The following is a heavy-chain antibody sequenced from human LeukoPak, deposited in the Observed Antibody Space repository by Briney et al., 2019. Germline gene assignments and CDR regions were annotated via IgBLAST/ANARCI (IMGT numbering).Heavy chain of an antibody. CDR1: GYTFTSYD. V-gene: IGHV1-8*03. CDR2: MNPNSGNT. Sequence: GASVKVSCKASGYTFTSYDINWVRQATGQGLEWMGWMNPNSGNTGYAQKFQGRVTITRNTSISTAYMELSSLRSEDTAVYYCARVSGIPPPYYYMDVWGKGTTVTVSS. J-gene: IGHJ6*03. D-gene: IGHD3-10*01. CDR3: ARVSGIPPPYYYMDV.